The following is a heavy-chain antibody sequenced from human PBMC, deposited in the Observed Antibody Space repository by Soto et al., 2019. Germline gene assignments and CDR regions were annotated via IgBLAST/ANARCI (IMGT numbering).Heavy chain of an antibody. J-gene: IGHJ6*02. CDR1: GFTFSSYG. CDR2: IWYDGSNK. CDR3: ARDGAVAAFSGYGMDV. D-gene: IGHD6-19*01. V-gene: IGHV3-33*01. Sequence: GGSLRLSCAASGFTFSSYGMHWVRQAPGKGLEWVAVIWYDGSNKYYADSVKGRFAISRDNSKNTLYLQMNSLRAEDTAVYYCARDGAVAAFSGYGMDVWGQGTTVTVSS.